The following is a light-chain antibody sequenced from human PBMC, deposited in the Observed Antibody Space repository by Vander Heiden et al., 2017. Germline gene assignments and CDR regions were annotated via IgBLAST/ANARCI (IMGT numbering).Light chain of an antibody. CDR2: QDN. J-gene: IGLJ2*01. CDR3: QAWDSSTGV. Sequence: SYELTQPPSVSVSPGQTASITCPGDKLGNKYACWYQHKPGQSPVLVIYQDNKRPSGIPERFSGSNSGNTATLTISGTQAMDEADYDCQAWDSSTGVFGGGTKLTVL. CDR1: KLGNKY. V-gene: IGLV3-1*01.